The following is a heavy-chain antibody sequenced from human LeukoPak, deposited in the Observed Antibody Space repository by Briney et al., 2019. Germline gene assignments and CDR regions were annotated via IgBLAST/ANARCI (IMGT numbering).Heavy chain of an antibody. D-gene: IGHD6-19*01. J-gene: IGHJ5*02. CDR3: ARGTEQWLVRGGRGSFDP. CDR2: INPNSGGT. CDR1: GYTFTGYY. Sequence: GASVKVSCKASGYTFTGYYMHWVRQAPGQGLEWMGWINPNSGGTNYAQKFQGRVTMTRDTSISTAYMELSRLRSDDTAVCYCARGTEQWLVRGGRGSFDPWGQGTLVTVSS. V-gene: IGHV1-2*02.